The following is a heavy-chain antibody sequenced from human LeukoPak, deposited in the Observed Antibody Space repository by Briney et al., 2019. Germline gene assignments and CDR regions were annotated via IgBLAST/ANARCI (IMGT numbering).Heavy chain of an antibody. CDR3: ARHPFQYYDILTGYWAAFDY. V-gene: IGHV1-2*02. D-gene: IGHD3-9*01. J-gene: IGHJ4*02. CDR2: INPDSSGT. Sequence: ASVKVSYKASGGTVSSYAISSVRQAPGQGLEWMGWINPDSSGTNYAQKFQGRVTMTRDTSISTAYMELSRLRSDDTAVYYCARHPFQYYDILTGYWAAFDYWGQGTLVTVSS. CDR1: GGTVSSYA.